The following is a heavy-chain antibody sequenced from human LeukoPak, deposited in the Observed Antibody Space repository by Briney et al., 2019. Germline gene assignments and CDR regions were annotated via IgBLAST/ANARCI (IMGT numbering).Heavy chain of an antibody. V-gene: IGHV4-34*01. CDR3: ARLGSSSDY. CDR1: GGSFSGYY. Sequence: PSETPSLTCDVYGGSFSGYYWSWIRQPPGKGLEWIGEINHSGSTNYNPSLKSRVTISVDTSKNQFSLKLSSVTAADTAVYYCARLGSSSDYWGQGTLVTVSS. CDR2: INHSGST. D-gene: IGHD6-6*01. J-gene: IGHJ4*02.